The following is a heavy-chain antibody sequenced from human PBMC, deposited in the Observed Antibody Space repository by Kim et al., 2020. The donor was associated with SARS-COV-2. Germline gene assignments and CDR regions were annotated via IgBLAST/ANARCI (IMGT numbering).Heavy chain of an antibody. CDR1: GFTFSSYA. CDR3: ARGDYYGSGSYYDLLGYYYYGMDV. Sequence: GGSLRLSCAASGFTFSSYAMHWVRQAPGKGLEYVSAISSNGGSTYYANSVKGRFTISRDNSKNTLYLQMGSLRAEDMAVYYCARGDYYGSGSYYDLLGYYYYGMDVWGQGTTVTVSS. D-gene: IGHD3-10*01. J-gene: IGHJ6*02. V-gene: IGHV3-64*01. CDR2: ISSNGGST.